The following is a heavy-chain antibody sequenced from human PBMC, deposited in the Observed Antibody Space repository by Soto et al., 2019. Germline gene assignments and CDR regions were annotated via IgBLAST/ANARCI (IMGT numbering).Heavy chain of an antibody. CDR3: AIRVVPAAIRFYYYGMDV. CDR2: ISGSGGST. D-gene: IGHD2-2*02. V-gene: IGHV3-23*01. CDR1: GFTFSSYA. Sequence: GGSLRLSCAASGFTFSSYAMSWVRQAPGKGLEWVSAISGSGGSTYYADSVKGRFTISRDNSKNTLYLQMNSLRAEDTAVYYCAIRVVPAAIRFYYYGMDVWGQGTTVTVS. J-gene: IGHJ6*02.